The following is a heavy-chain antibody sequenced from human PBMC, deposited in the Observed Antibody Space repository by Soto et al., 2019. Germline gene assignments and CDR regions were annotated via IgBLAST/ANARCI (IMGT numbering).Heavy chain of an antibody. D-gene: IGHD4-4*01. V-gene: IGHV1-46*01. CDR1: GYTFTSYY. CDR3: ASQPTTVTTQDYYYYGMDV. CDR2: INPSGGST. J-gene: IGHJ6*02. Sequence: RASVKVSCKASGYTFTSYYMHWVRQAPGQGLEWMGIINPSGGSTSYAQKFQGRVTMTRDTSTSTVYMELSSLRSEDTAVYYCASQPTTVTTQDYYYYGMDVWCQGTTVTVSS.